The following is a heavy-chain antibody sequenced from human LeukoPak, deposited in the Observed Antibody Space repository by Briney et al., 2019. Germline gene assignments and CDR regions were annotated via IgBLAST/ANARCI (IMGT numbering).Heavy chain of an antibody. V-gene: IGHV4-39*01. CDR1: GGSISSSSYY. CDR2: IYYSGST. CDR3: ARRGSGSSATWFDP. J-gene: IGHJ5*02. D-gene: IGHD1-26*01. Sequence: PSETLSLTCTVSGGSISSSSYYWGWIRQPPGKGLEWIGSIYYSGSTYYNPSLKSRVTISVDTSKNQFSLKLSSVTAADTAVYYCARRGSGSSATWFDPWGQGTLVTVSS.